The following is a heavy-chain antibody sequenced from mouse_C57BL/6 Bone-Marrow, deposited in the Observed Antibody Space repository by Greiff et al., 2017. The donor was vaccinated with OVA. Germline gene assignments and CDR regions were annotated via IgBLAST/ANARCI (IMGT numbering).Heavy chain of an antibody. Sequence: EVQGVESGGGLVQPKGSLKLSCAASGFSFNTYAMNWVRQAPGKGLEWVARIRSKSNNYETYYADSVKDRFTISRDDSESMLYLQMNHLKTEDTAMYYCVRLELSSWYFDVWGTGTTVTVSS. CDR3: VRLELSSWYFDV. CDR2: IRSKSNNYET. D-gene: IGHD4-1*01. V-gene: IGHV10-1*01. CDR1: GFSFNTYA. J-gene: IGHJ1*03.